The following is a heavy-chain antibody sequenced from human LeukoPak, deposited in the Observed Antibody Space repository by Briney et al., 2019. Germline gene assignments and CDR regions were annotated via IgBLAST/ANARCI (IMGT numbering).Heavy chain of an antibody. Sequence: TLSLTCTVSGGSISNGPNYWNWIRQPAGKGLEWIGRIYTSGNTNYHPSLKSRVTISVDTSKNQFSLKLSSVTAADTAVYYCAREGLNMVRGVIPKEAWGWFDPWGQGTLVTVSS. D-gene: IGHD3-10*01. CDR2: IYTSGNT. J-gene: IGHJ5*02. CDR3: AREGLNMVRGVIPKEAWGWFDP. CDR1: GGSISNGPNY. V-gene: IGHV4-61*02.